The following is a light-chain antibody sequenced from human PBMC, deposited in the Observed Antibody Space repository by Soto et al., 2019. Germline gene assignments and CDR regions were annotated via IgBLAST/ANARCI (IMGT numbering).Light chain of an antibody. CDR3: KSYTSSSTYV. Sequence: QSALTQPASVSGSPGQSIAISCTGTSSDVGAYNYVSWYQQSPGKAPKLMIYDDSNRPSGVSDRFSGSKSGNTASLTISGLQTEDEADYYCKSYTSSSTYVFGTGTKLTVL. CDR2: DDS. V-gene: IGLV2-14*01. J-gene: IGLJ1*01. CDR1: SSDVGAYNY.